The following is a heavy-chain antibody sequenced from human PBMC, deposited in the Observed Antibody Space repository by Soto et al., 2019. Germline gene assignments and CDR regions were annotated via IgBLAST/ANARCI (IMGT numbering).Heavy chain of an antibody. J-gene: IGHJ6*02. Sequence: QPGGSLRLSCAASGFTVSSNYMSWVRRAPGKGLDWVSAVYSGGSTYYADSVKGRFTISRDNSKNTLYFQMNSLRAEDTAMYYCARAAAAPYYGMDVWGQGTTVTVSS. CDR2: VYSGGST. CDR3: ARAAAAPYYGMDV. D-gene: IGHD6-13*01. V-gene: IGHV3-53*01. CDR1: GFTVSSNY.